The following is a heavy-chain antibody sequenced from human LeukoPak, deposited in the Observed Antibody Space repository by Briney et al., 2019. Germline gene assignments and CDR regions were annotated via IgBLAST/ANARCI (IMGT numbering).Heavy chain of an antibody. CDR1: GFTFSSYS. D-gene: IGHD1-26*01. V-gene: IGHV3-21*01. J-gene: IGHJ4*02. CDR3: ARSEGELDYFDY. CDR2: ISSSSSYI. Sequence: GSLRLSCAASGFTFSSYSMNWVRQAPGKGLEWVSSISSSSSYIYYADSVKGRFTISRDNAKNSLCLQMNSLRAEDTAVYYCARSEGELDYFDYWGQGTLVTVSS.